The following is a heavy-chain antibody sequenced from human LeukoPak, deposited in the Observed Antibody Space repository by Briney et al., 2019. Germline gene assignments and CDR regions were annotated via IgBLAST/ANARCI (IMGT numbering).Heavy chain of an antibody. Sequence: SVKVSCKASGGTFSSYAISWVRQAPGQGLEWMGGIIPIFGTANYAQKFQGRVTITADESTSTAYMELSSLRSEDTAVYYCARVVCSSTSCYSHYYYYMDVWGKGTTVTVSS. CDR3: ARVVCSSTSCYSHYYYYMDV. CDR1: GGTFSSYA. CDR2: IIPIFGTA. J-gene: IGHJ6*03. D-gene: IGHD2-2*01. V-gene: IGHV1-69*01.